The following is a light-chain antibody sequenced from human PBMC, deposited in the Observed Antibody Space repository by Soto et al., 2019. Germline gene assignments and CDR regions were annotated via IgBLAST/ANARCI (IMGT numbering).Light chain of an antibody. CDR2: AAS. CDR3: QQSFSIPIT. V-gene: IGKV1-39*01. J-gene: IGKJ5*01. CDR1: QSISSY. Sequence: DIQMTHSPSSLSASVGDRVTITCRASQSISSYLNWYQQKPGKAPKLLISAASSLQSGVPSRFSGRGSGTYFTLTISSLQPEDFATYYCQQSFSIPITFGQGTRLEIK.